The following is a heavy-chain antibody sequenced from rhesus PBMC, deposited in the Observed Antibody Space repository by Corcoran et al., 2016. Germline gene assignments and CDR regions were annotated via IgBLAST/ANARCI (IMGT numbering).Heavy chain of an antibody. Sequence: QVQLQESGPGVVKPSETLSLTCAVSGGSISDSYRWSWIRQPPGKGLEWIGYIYGVSTSSNYNPSLNSRVTISKDTSKNQFSLKLSSVTAADTAVYYCARDLDYSVGGGLDSWGQGVVVTVSS. CDR3: ARDLDYSVGGGLDS. CDR1: GGSISDSYR. V-gene: IGHV4S10*01. CDR2: IYGVSTSS. D-gene: IGHD3-16*01. J-gene: IGHJ6*01.